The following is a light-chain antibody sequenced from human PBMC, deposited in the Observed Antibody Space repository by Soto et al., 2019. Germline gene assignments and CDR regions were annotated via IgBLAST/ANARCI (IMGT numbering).Light chain of an antibody. J-gene: IGKJ4*01. V-gene: IGKV1-12*01. CDR3: QHANSLPLS. CDR2: AAS. CDR1: QCMSNY. Sequence: DIQLTQAPSFLSASLGDRVTVTLRASQCMSNYLAWYQQTPGKAPKLLIYAASSLQSGVPLRFSGSGAGTDFTLTSSSLQTEDVATYYCQHANSLPLSFGGGTRLDI.